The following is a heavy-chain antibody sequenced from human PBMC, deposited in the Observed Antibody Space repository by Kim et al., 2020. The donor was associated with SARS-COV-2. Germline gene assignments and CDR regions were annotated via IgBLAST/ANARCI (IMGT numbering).Heavy chain of an antibody. D-gene: IGHD5-12*01. CDR2: ISGSGGST. CDR3: AKTGESGYDYPEWYYFDY. Sequence: GGSLRLSCAASGFTFSSYAMSWVRQAPGKGLEWVSAISGSGGSTYYADSVKGRFTISRDNSKNTLYLQMNSLRAEDTAVYYCAKTGESGYDYPEWYYFDYWGQGTLVTVSS. J-gene: IGHJ4*02. CDR1: GFTFSSYA. V-gene: IGHV3-23*01.